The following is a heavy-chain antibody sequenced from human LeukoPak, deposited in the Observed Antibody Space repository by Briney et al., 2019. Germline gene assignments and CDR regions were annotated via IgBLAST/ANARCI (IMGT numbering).Heavy chain of an antibody. J-gene: IGHJ4*02. CDR2: INPSGGST. V-gene: IGHV1-46*01. CDR3: ASVSRGSGSNADGWYFDY. Sequence: GASVKVSCKASGYTFTSYYMHWVRQAPGQGLEWMGIINPSGGSTSYAQKFQGRVTMTRDTSTSTVYMELSSLRSEDTAVYYCASVSRGSGSNADGWYFDYWGQGTLVTVSS. D-gene: IGHD3-10*01. CDR1: GYTFTSYY.